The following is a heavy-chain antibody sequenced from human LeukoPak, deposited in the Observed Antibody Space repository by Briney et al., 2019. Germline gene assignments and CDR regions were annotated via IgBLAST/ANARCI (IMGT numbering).Heavy chain of an antibody. CDR1: GFTFSSYA. CDR2: ISYDGSNK. Sequence: GGSLRLPCAASGFTFSSYAMHWVRQAPGKGLEWVAAISYDGSNKYSADSVKGRFTISRDNSKNTLYLQMNSLRAEDTAVYYCARGHTAVTRHFDFWGQGTLVTVSS. V-gene: IGHV3-30*04. CDR3: ARGHTAVTRHFDF. J-gene: IGHJ4*02. D-gene: IGHD4-17*01.